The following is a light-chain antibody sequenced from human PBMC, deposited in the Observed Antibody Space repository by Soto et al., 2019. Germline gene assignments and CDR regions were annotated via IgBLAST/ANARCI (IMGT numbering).Light chain of an antibody. V-gene: IGKV3-15*01. Sequence: EIMMTQSPVSLSVSVGDRATISCRASQSVTSNLPWYQQKPGKAPSLLIYSAFSRDTGIPSRFSGSGSGTEFTLTISSLQPEDFAPYYCQQYNGWPRTFGQGTKVDI. J-gene: IGKJ1*01. CDR1: QSVTSN. CDR2: SAF. CDR3: QQYNGWPRT.